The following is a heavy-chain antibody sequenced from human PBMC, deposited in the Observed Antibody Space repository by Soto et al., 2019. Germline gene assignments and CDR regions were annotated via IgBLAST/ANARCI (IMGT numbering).Heavy chain of an antibody. Sequence: GGSLRLSCAASGFTFSNAWMNWVRQAPGKGLEWVGRIKSKTDGGTTDYAAPVKGRFTISRDDSKNTLYLQMNSLKTEDTPVYYCTTGMDIVATIEAKVDYWGQGTLVTVSS. CDR3: TTGMDIVATIEAKVDY. CDR2: IKSKTDGGTT. J-gene: IGHJ4*02. D-gene: IGHD5-12*01. CDR1: GFTFSNAW. V-gene: IGHV3-15*07.